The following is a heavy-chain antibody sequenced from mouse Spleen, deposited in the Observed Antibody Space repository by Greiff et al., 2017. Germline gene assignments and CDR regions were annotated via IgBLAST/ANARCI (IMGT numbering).Heavy chain of an antibody. V-gene: IGHV5-17*02. CDR1: GFTFSSFG. CDR3: ARPGGYAMDY. Sequence: EVQLVESGGGLVQPGGSRKLSCAASGFTFSSFGMHWVRQAPEKGLEWVAYISSGSSTIYYADTVKGRFTISRDNPKNTLFLQMTSLRSEDTAMYYCARPGGYAMDYWGQGTSVTVSS. CDR2: ISSGSSTI. J-gene: IGHJ4*01.